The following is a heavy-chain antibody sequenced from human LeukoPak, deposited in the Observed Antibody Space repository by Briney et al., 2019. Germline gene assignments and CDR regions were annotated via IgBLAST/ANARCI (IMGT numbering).Heavy chain of an antibody. J-gene: IGHJ4*02. V-gene: IGHV3-74*03. Sequence: PGGSLRLSCAASGFTFSSHWMHWVRQAPGKGLVWVSRINGDGSNTTYADSVKGRFTISRDNTKNSLYLQMNSLRAEDTAVYYCARDLAAAGVYYFDYWGQGTLVTVSS. CDR2: INGDGSNT. CDR3: ARDLAAAGVYYFDY. CDR1: GFTFSSHW. D-gene: IGHD6-13*01.